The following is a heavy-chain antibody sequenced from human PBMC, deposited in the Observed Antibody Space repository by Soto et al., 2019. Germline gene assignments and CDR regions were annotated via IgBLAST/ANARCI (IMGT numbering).Heavy chain of an antibody. J-gene: IGHJ4*02. D-gene: IGHD1-1*01. CDR2: ISAHNGNT. CDR1: GYGVTTYG. V-gene: IGHV1-18*01. Sequence: QVHLVQSGAEVKKHGASVKVSCKGSGYGVTTYGITWVRQAPGQGLEWMAWISAHNGNTNYAQKLQGRDTVTRDTSTSTAYMELRSLRSDDTAVYYCARGRYGDYWGQAALVTVSS. CDR3: ARGRYGDY.